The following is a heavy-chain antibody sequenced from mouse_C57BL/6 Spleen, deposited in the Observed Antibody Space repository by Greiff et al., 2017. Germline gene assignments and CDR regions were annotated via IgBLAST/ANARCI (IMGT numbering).Heavy chain of an antibody. D-gene: IGHD1-1*01. CDR1: GYSFTGYY. CDR3: ARSYYGSSYAMDY. CDR2: INPSTGGT. Sequence: EVQLQQSGPELVKPGASVKISCKASGYSFTGYYMNWVKQSPEKSLEWIGEINPSTGGTTYNQKFKAKATLTVDKSSSTAYMQLKSLTSEDSAVYYCARSYYGSSYAMDYWGQGTSVTVSS. V-gene: IGHV1-42*01. J-gene: IGHJ4*01.